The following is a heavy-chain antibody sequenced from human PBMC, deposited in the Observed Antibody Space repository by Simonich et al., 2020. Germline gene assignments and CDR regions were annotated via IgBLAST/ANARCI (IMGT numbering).Heavy chain of an antibody. CDR2: INYSWGT. CDR1: GGSISSSSYY. V-gene: IGHV4-39*01. D-gene: IGHD6-13*01. Sequence: QLQLQESGPGLVKPSETLSLTCTVSGGSISSSSYYWGWIRQPPGKGLEWIGSINYSWGTYYNPSLKSRVTISVDTSKNQFSLKLSSVTAADTAVYYCARHAGFAFDIWGQGTMVTVSS. CDR3: ARHAGFAFDI. J-gene: IGHJ3*02.